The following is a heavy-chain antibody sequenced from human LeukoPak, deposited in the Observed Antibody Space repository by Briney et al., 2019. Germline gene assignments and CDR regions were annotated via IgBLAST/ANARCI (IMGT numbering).Heavy chain of an antibody. CDR1: GFTFSSYS. J-gene: IGHJ4*02. CDR3: VRDRVFRDFDY. CDR2: ISSSSSYI. V-gene: IGHV3-21*01. D-gene: IGHD3-10*01. Sequence: PGGSLRLSCAASGFTFSSYSMNWVRQAPGKGLEWVSSISSSSSYIYYADSVKGRFTISRDNAKKSLFLQMKSLRAEDTAIYYCVRDRVFRDFDYWGQGTLVTVSS.